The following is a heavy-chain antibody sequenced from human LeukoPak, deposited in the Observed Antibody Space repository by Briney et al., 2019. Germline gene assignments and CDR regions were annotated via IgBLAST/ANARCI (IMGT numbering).Heavy chain of an antibody. CDR2: MNPNSGNT. V-gene: IGHV1-8*01. CDR1: GYTFTSYD. Sequence: ASVKVSCKASGYTFTSYDINWVRQSTGQGLEWMGGMNPNSGNTGYAQKFQGRVTMTRDTSISTAYMELSSLRSEDTAVYYCARDQLLQDFDYWGQGTLVTVSS. D-gene: IGHD2-2*01. J-gene: IGHJ4*02. CDR3: ARDQLLQDFDY.